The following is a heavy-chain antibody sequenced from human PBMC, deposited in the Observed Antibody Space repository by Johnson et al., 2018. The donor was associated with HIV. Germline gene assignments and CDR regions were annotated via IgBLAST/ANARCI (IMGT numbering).Heavy chain of an antibody. CDR1: GFTFDDYV. CDR2: ISWNSGSI. J-gene: IGHJ3*02. D-gene: IGHD1-20*01. V-gene: IGHV3-9*01. Sequence: VQVVESGGGLVQPGRSLRLSCAASGFTFDDYVMHWVRQAPGKGLEWVSGISWNSGSIGYADSVKGRFTISRDNAKNSLYLQMNSLRAEETAVYYCAKGGYNWKFDGFDIWGQGTMVTVSS. CDR3: AKGGYNWKFDGFDI.